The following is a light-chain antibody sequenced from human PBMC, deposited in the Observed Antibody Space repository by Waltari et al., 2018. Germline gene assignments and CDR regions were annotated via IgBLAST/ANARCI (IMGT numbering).Light chain of an antibody. CDR2: RND. V-gene: IGLV1-44*01. CDR3: ATWDDSLNCRV. J-gene: IGLJ2*01. Sequence: QSVLTQPPSASGTPGQRVTISCSGSGSNIRRNNVSWYQQLPGTASNILSYRNDPRPIGVPDRFSGSKSGTSACLASIGLQSEDEADYYCATWDDSLNCRVFGGGTKLTVL. CDR1: GSNIRRNN.